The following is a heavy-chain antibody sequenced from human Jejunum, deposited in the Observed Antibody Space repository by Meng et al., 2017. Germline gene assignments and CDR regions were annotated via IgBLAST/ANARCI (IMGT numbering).Heavy chain of an antibody. CDR2: FGFDSKTI. J-gene: IGHJ6*02. Sequence: GESLKISCEASGFDFINYEMHWVRQAPVRGLEWLSYFGFDSKTIYYADSVKGRFAISRDNAKKSLYLQLNSLIVEDTAVYYCVRELLSVTVGRGFMTTYHYSGMDVWGQGTAVTVSS. CDR3: VRELLSVTVGRGFMTTYHYSGMDV. D-gene: IGHD3-16*01. V-gene: IGHV3-48*03. CDR1: GFDFINYE.